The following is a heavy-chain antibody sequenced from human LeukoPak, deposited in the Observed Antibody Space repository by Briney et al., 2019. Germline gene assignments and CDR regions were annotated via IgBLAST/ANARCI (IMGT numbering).Heavy chain of an antibody. CDR3: ARVYYVGATHHGIDY. CDR1: GFTFSSYG. J-gene: IGHJ4*02. CDR2: IWYDGSNK. Sequence: GRSLRLSCAASGFTFSSYGMHWVRQAPGKGLEWVAVIWYDGSNKYYADSVKGRFTISRDNSKNTLYLQMNSLRAEDTAVYYCARVYYVGATHHGIDYGGQGTLVSVSS. D-gene: IGHD1-26*01. V-gene: IGHV3-33*01.